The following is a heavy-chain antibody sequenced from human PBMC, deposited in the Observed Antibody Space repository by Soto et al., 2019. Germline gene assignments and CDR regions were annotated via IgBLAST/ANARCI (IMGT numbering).Heavy chain of an antibody. CDR1: GGTFSSYS. CDR2: IIPICGTA. D-gene: IGHD1-26*01. Sequence: QVQLVQSGAEVKKPGSSVKVSCKASGGTFSSYSINWVRQAPGQGLEWMGEIIPICGTATYAQKLQGRVTSTADESTSTAYMELSSLRSEDTAVYYCARDGGRHSGGSDYWGQGTLVTVSS. V-gene: IGHV1-69*01. CDR3: ARDGGRHSGGSDY. J-gene: IGHJ4*02.